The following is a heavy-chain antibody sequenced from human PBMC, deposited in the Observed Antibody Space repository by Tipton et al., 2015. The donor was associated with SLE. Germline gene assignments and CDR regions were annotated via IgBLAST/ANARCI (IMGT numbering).Heavy chain of an antibody. D-gene: IGHD3-22*01. Sequence: TLSLTCTVSGGSISSGSYYWSWIRQPAGKGLVWIGHIYTSGSTNYNPSLKSRVTMSVDTSKNQFSLKLSSVTAADTAVYYCARADYYDSIGDAFDIWGQGTMVTVSS. CDR1: GGSISSGSYY. J-gene: IGHJ3*02. V-gene: IGHV4-61*09. CDR3: ARADYYDSIGDAFDI. CDR2: IYTSGST.